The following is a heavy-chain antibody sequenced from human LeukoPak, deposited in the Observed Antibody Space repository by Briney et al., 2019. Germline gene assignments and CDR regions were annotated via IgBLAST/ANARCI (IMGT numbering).Heavy chain of an antibody. Sequence: SETLSLTCTVSGGSITTYYWSWIRQPPGKGLEWIGYIYYSGSTNYNPSLKSRVSISVDTSKNQFSLKLSSVTAADTAVYYCARGVTMIVVVIHDWYFDLWGRGTLVTVSS. V-gene: IGHV4-59*08. J-gene: IGHJ2*01. CDR1: GGSITTYY. CDR2: IYYSGST. CDR3: ARGVTMIVVVIHDWYFDL. D-gene: IGHD3-22*01.